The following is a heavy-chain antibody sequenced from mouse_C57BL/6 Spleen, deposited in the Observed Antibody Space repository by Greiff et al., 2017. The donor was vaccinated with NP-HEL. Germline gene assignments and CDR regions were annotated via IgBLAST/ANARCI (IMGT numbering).Heavy chain of an antibody. D-gene: IGHD1-1*01. CDR3: ARLYYGSSLFDY. CDR2: ISDGGSYT. Sequence: EVQVVESGGGLVKPGGSLKLSCAASGFTFSSYAMSWVRQTPEKRLEWVATISDGGSYTYYPDNVKGRFTISRDNAKNNLYLQMSHLKSEDTAMYYCARLYYGSSLFDYWGQGTTLTVSS. CDR1: GFTFSSYA. J-gene: IGHJ2*01. V-gene: IGHV5-4*01.